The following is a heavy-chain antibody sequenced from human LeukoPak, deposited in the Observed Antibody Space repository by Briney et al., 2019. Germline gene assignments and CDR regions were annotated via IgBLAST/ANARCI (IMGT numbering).Heavy chain of an antibody. CDR2: ISSSSSYI. J-gene: IGHJ4*02. CDR3: ARVVLVGATNYFDY. D-gene: IGHD1-26*01. V-gene: IGHV3-21*01. CDR1: GFTFSSYS. Sequence: PGGSLRLSCAASGFTFSSYSMNWVRQAPGKGLEWVSSISSSSSYIYYADSVKGRFTISRDNAKNSLYLQMNSLRAEDTAVYYCARVVLVGATNYFDYWGQGTLVTVSS.